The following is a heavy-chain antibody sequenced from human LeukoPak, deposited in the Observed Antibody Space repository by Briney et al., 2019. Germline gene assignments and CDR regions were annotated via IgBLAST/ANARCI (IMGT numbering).Heavy chain of an antibody. CDR1: GFTFSSYA. D-gene: IGHD3-10*01. CDR2: ISYDGSNK. V-gene: IGHV3-30*04. Sequence: GGSLRLSCAASGFTFSSYAMHWVRQAPGKGLEWVAVISYDGSNKYYADSVKGRFTIPRDNSKNTLYLQMNSLRAEDTAVYYCARGRITMVRGVFDYGGQGTLVTVSS. CDR3: ARGRITMVRGVFDY. J-gene: IGHJ4*02.